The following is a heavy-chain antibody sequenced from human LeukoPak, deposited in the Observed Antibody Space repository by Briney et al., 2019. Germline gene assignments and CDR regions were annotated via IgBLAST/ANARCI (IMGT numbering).Heavy chain of an antibody. D-gene: IGHD5-18*01. V-gene: IGHV4-34*08. CDR1: GVTCSGYY. CDR3: RGKGRQLWWSFDY. J-gene: IGHJ4*02. Sequence: PSETLSLTSAGYGVTCSGYYWSWIPPPPGKGLAWIGGANHSRSTNYHPSLTSRATISVNTSKNQFTLKRSSVTAADTAVYSCRGKGRQLWWSFDYWGQGTLVTVSS. CDR2: ANHSRST.